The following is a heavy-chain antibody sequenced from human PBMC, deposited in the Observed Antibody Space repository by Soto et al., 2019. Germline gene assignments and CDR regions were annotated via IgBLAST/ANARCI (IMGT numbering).Heavy chain of an antibody. CDR1: GGSISSYY. J-gene: IGHJ5*02. CDR3: ARDFPNLRHMGPVRGGWFDP. CDR2: IYYSGST. D-gene: IGHD4-17*01. Sequence: SETLSLTCTVSGGSISSYYWSWIRQPPGKGLEWIGYIYYSGSTNYNPSLKSRVTISVDTSKNQFSLKLSSVTAADTAVYYCARDFPNLRHMGPVRGGWFDPWGQGTLVTVSS. V-gene: IGHV4-59*12.